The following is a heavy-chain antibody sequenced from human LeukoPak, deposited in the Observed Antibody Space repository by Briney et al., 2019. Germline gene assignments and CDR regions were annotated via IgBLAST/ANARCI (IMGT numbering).Heavy chain of an antibody. CDR1: GFTVSSNY. J-gene: IGHJ6*03. CDR2: IYSDGNT. Sequence: GGSLRLSCAASGFTVSSNYMSWVRQAPGRGLEWVSVIYSDGNTYYAGSVKGRFTISRDNSKNTVYLQMNSLRAEDTAVYYCARDLMRYMDVWGKGTTVTISS. V-gene: IGHV3-66*01. CDR3: ARDLMRYMDV.